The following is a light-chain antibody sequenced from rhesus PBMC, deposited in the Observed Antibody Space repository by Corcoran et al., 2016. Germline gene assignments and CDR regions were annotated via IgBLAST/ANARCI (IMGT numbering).Light chain of an antibody. Sequence: QVILTQSPATLSLSPGERATLSCRASQSVSSYLDWYQQKPGQAPRLLIYGASSSATGIPDRFRGSGSGTDFSLTFIILEPEDVGVYHCYQHSSGYSFGQGTKVEIK. J-gene: IGKJ2*01. CDR1: QSVSSY. V-gene: IGKV3-10*01. CDR2: GAS. CDR3: YQHSSGYS.